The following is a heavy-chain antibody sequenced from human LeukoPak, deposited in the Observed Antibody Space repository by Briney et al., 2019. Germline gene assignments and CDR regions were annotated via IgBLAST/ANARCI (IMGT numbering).Heavy chain of an antibody. D-gene: IGHD6-13*01. CDR1: GGSISSYY. Sequence: SETLSLTCTVSGGSISSYYWSWIRQPAGKGLEWIGRIYTSGSTNYNPSLKSRVTMSVDTSKNQFSLKLSSVTAADTAVYYCARDDISQLVLSGAFDIWGQGTMVTVSS. CDR3: ARDDISQLVLSGAFDI. V-gene: IGHV4-4*07. CDR2: IYTSGST. J-gene: IGHJ3*02.